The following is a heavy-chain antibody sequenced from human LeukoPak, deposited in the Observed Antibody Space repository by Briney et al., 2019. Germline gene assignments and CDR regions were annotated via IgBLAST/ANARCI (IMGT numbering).Heavy chain of an antibody. CDR2: ISSSGSTI. CDR3: ARRPYYDSSGALGNAGL. V-gene: IGHV3-48*03. D-gene: IGHD3-22*01. J-gene: IGHJ4*02. Sequence: GGSLRLSCAASGFTFSSYEMNWVRQAPGKGLEWVSYISSSGSTIYYADSVKGRFTISRDNAKNSLYLQMNSLRAEDTAVYYCARRPYYDSSGALGNAGLWGQRTLVTVSS. CDR1: GFTFSSYE.